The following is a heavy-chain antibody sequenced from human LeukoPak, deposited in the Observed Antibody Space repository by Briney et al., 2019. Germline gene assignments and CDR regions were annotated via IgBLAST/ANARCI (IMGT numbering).Heavy chain of an antibody. D-gene: IGHD5-18*01. CDR3: ARGPPYSYGPPEPYNWFDP. J-gene: IGHJ5*02. CDR2: IYYSGNT. V-gene: IGHV4-39*01. Sequence: PSETLSLTCTVSGASIRTSTYYWGWIRQPPGKGLEWIGSIYYSGNTYYNPSLKSRVTMSVDTSKNQFSLKLSSVTAADTAVYYCARGPPYSYGPPEPYNWFDPWGQGTLVTVSS. CDR1: GASIRTSTYY.